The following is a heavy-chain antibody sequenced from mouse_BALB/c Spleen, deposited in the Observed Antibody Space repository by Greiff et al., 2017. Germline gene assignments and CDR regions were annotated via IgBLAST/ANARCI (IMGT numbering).Heavy chain of an antibody. CDR1: GFSLTSYG. J-gene: IGHJ4*01. V-gene: IGHV2-9*02. Sequence: QVQLQQSGPGLVAPSQSLSITCTVSGFSLTSYGVHWVRQPPGKGLEWLGVIWAGGSTNYNSALMSRLSISKDNSKSQVFLKMNSLQTDDTAMYYCARAGMITTRAMDYWGQGTSVTVSS. CDR3: ARAGMITTRAMDY. D-gene: IGHD2-4*01. CDR2: IWAGGST.